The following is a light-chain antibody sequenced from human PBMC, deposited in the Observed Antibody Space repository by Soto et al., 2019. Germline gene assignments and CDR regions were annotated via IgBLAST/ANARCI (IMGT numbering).Light chain of an antibody. Sequence: QSALTQPPSVSAAPGQKVTISCSGSASNIGSNYVSWYQQFPGAAPKLLIYDNNKRPSGIPVRFSGSKSGTSATLGITGLQPGDEADYFCGTWANRLSGGGIFGAGTKLTVL. CDR3: GTWANRLSGGGI. CDR1: ASNIGSNY. CDR2: DNN. J-gene: IGLJ1*01. V-gene: IGLV1-51*01.